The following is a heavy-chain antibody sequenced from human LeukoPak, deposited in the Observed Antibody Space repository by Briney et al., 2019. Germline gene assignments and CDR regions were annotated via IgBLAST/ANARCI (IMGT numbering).Heavy chain of an antibody. CDR2: ISSSSSYI. CDR3: ARDLSEYYYYGMDV. J-gene: IGHJ6*02. D-gene: IGHD2/OR15-2a*01. Sequence: GGSLRLSCAASGFTFSSYSMNWARQAPGKGLEWVSSISSSSSYIYYADSVKGRFTISRDNAKNSLYLQMNSLRAEDTAVYYCARDLSEYYYYGMDVWGQGTTVTVSS. V-gene: IGHV3-21*01. CDR1: GFTFSSYS.